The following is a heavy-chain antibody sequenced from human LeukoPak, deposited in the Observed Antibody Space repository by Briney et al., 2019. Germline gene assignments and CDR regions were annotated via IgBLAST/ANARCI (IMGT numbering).Heavy chain of an antibody. Sequence: GASVKVSCKASGYTFTSYAMHWVRQAPGQRLEWMGWINAGNGNTKYSQKFQGRVTITRDTSASTAYMELSSLRSEDTVVYYCARVIVGVHFDYWGQGTLVTVSS. CDR1: GYTFTSYA. J-gene: IGHJ4*02. D-gene: IGHD1-26*01. V-gene: IGHV1-3*01. CDR3: ARVIVGVHFDY. CDR2: INAGNGNT.